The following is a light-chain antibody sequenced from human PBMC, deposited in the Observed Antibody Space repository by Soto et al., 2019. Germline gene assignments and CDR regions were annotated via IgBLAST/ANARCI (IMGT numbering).Light chain of an antibody. CDR3: SSYTTSSPRV. CDR1: SSDVGIYNY. J-gene: IGLJ1*01. CDR2: EVT. V-gene: IGLV2-14*01. Sequence: QSVLSQPASVSGSPGQSITISCTGSSSDVGIYNYVSWYQQHPGKVPKLIIYEVTNRPSGVSNRFSGSKSGNTASLTISGLQAEDEADYNCSSYTTSSPRVFGTGTKVTVL.